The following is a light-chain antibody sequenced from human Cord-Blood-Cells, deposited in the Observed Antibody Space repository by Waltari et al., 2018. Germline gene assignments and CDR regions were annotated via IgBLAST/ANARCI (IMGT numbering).Light chain of an antibody. J-gene: IGKJ4*01. V-gene: IGKV4-1*01. Sequence: DIVMTQSPDSLAVSLGERATINCKSSQSVLYSSNNKNYLAWYQQKPGQPPKLRIYWASTQESGVPDRCSGSGSGTDFTLTISSLQADDVAVYYCQQYYSTPLTFGGGTKVEIK. CDR1: QSVLYSSNNKNY. CDR3: QQYYSTPLT. CDR2: WAS.